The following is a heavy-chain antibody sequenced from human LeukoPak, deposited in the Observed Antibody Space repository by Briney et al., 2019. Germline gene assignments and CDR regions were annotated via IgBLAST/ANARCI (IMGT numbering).Heavy chain of an antibody. J-gene: IGHJ5*02. V-gene: IGHV4-34*01. Sequence: KPSETLSLTCAVYGGSFSGYYWSWIRQPPGKGLEWIGEINHSGSTNYNPSLKSRVTISVDTSKNQFSLKLSSVTAADTAVYYCARGPRAGDFWSGSLPNWFDPWGQGTLVTVSS. CDR2: INHSGST. CDR1: GGSFSGYY. D-gene: IGHD3-3*01. CDR3: ARGPRAGDFWSGSLPNWFDP.